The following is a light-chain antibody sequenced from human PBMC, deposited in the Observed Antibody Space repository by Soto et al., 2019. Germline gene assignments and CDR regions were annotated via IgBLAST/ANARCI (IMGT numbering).Light chain of an antibody. V-gene: IGLV2-14*01. J-gene: IGLJ1*01. CDR1: SSDVGGYNY. CDR3: SSYTSSSTLYV. CDR2: DVS. Sequence: QSALTQPASVSGSPGHSITLSCTGTSSDVGGYNYVSWYQQHPGKAPKLMIYDVSNRPSGVSNRFSGSKSGNTASLTISGLQAEDEADYYCSSYTSSSTLYVFGAGTRSPS.